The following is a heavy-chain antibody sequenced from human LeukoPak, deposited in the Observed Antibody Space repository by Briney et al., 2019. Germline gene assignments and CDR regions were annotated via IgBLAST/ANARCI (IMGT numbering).Heavy chain of an antibody. CDR1: GGSFNNYY. V-gene: IGHV4-34*01. CDR3: ARHRRFLEWLSPSWFDP. J-gene: IGHJ5*02. Sequence: SETLSLTCAVYGGSFNNYYWSWIRQPPGRGLEWIGEINHSGSTNYNPSLKSRVTISVDTSKNQFSLKLSSVTAADTAVYYCARHRRFLEWLSPSWFDPWGHGTLVTVSS. D-gene: IGHD3-3*01. CDR2: INHSGST.